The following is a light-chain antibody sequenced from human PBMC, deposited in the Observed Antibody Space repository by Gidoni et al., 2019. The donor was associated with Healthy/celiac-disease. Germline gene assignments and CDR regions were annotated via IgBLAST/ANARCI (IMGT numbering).Light chain of an antibody. CDR3: QQSYRTPPWT. CDR1: QSISNY. Sequence: IQMTHSPSSLSASVRDRVTITCRASQSISNYLNWYQQLLIDAASSLQSGVPSRFSGRGSGTDCTLTSSSLQPEDVATYYCQQSYRTPPWTFGQGTKVEIK. CDR2: AAS. J-gene: IGKJ1*01. V-gene: IGKV1-39*01.